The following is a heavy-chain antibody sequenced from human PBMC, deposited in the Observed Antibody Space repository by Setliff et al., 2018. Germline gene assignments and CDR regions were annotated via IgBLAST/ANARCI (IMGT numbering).Heavy chain of an antibody. CDR2: IYYSGKT. CDR3: ARIAYFDFWRGYGVGAFDL. V-gene: IGHV4-39*01. Sequence: SETLSLTCSVSGASVSNVNYYWGWIRQPPGKGLEWVGSIYYSGKTYSNPSFKSRVTMSVDKSKNQFSLKLASVTAADTAVFYCARIAYFDFWRGYGVGAFDLWGHGTMGTVSS. D-gene: IGHD3-3*01. J-gene: IGHJ3*01. CDR1: GASVSNVNYY.